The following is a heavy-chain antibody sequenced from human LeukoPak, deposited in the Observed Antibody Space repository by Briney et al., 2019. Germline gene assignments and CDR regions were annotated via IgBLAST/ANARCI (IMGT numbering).Heavy chain of an antibody. CDR3: GKGQVGEAAFGY. J-gene: IGHJ4*01. Sequence: SETLSLTCTVSGGSISSGDYYWSWIRQPPGKGLEWIGYIYYSGSTYYNPSLKSRVTISVDTSKNQFSLKLSSVTAADTAVYYWGKGQVGEAAFGYWGQGTLVNVFS. CDR1: GGSISSGDYY. V-gene: IGHV4-30-4*01. D-gene: IGHD3-16*01. CDR2: IYYSGST.